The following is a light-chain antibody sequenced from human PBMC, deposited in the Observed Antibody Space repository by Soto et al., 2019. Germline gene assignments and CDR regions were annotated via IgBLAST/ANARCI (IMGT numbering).Light chain of an antibody. V-gene: IGKV3-11*01. CDR1: QSVSSY. Sequence: EIVLTQSPATLSLSPGERATLSCRTSQSVSSYLAWYQQKPGQAPRLLIYDASNRATGIPARFSGSGSGTDFTLTISSLEPEDFAVYYCQQRRNGPPLTFGGGTKVEIK. CDR2: DAS. CDR3: QQRRNGPPLT. J-gene: IGKJ4*01.